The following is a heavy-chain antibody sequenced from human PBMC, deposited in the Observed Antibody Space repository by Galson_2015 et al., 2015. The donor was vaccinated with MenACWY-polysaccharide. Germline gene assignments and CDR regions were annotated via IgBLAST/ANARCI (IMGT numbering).Heavy chain of an antibody. CDR2: IFHSGTT. CDR3: ARVEKYSGSFYILY. J-gene: IGHJ4*02. Sequence: ETLSLTCAVSDYSIRSGYFWGWLRQPPGKGLEWIASIFHSGTTYYNPSLKSRVTISVDTSKNQFSLKLSAVTAADTAVYYCARVEKYSGSFYILYWGQGTLVTVSS. D-gene: IGHD1-26*01. CDR1: DYSIRSGYF. V-gene: IGHV4-38-2*01.